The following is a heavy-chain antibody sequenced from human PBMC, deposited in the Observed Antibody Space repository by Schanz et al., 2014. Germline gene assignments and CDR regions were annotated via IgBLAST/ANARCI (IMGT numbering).Heavy chain of an antibody. J-gene: IGHJ4*02. Sequence: VQLVDSGGGLLQPGGSLRLSCAASGFTFRSYGMHWVRQAPGKGLEWVALISYDGSSKNHADSVKGRFTISRDNSNNTVYLQMNTLRAEDTAVYYCAREDCSAASCYFRYWGQGTLVTVSS. CDR3: AREDCSAASCYFRY. D-gene: IGHD6-25*01. V-gene: IGHV3-33*01. CDR1: GFTFRSYG. CDR2: ISYDGSSK.